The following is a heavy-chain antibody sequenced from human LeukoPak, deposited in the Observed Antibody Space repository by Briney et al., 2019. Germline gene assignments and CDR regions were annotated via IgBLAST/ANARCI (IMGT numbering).Heavy chain of an antibody. V-gene: IGHV3-23*01. CDR2: I. CDR3: ARAIRGYSYVLDY. J-gene: IGHJ4*02. Sequence: GGSLRLSCAASGFTFSSYAMSWVRQAPGKGLEWVSVIVKGRFTISRDNSKNTLYLQMNSLRAEDTAMYYCARAIRGYSYVLDYWGQGTLVTVSS. D-gene: IGHD5-18*01. CDR1: GFTFSSYA.